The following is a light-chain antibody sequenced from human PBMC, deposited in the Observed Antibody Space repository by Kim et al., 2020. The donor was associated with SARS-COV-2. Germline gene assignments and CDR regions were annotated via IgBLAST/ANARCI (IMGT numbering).Light chain of an antibody. CDR2: YDS. CDR3: QVWDSSSDSWV. Sequence: SYELTQPPSVSVAPGKTARITCGGNNIGSKSVHWYQQKPGQAPVLVIYYDSDRPSGIPERFSGSNSGNTATLTISRVEAGDEADYYCQVWDSSSDSWVCG. CDR1: NIGSKS. J-gene: IGLJ3*02. V-gene: IGLV3-21*04.